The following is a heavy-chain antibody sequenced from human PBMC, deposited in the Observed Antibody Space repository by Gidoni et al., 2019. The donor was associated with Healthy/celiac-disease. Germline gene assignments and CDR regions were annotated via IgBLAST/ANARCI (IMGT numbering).Heavy chain of an antibody. CDR3: AKGSGVVVTAILDY. CDR1: GFTFSSYG. D-gene: IGHD2-21*02. Sequence: QVQLVESGGGVVQPGRSLRLSCAASGFTFSSYGMHWVRQAPGKGLEWVAVISYDGSNKYYADSVKGRFTISRDNSKNTLYLQMNSLRAEDTAVYYCAKGSGVVVTAILDYWGQGTLVTVSS. V-gene: IGHV3-30*18. CDR2: ISYDGSNK. J-gene: IGHJ4*02.